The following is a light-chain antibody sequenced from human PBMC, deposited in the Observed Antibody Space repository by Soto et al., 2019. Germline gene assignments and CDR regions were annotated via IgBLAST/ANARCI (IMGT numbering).Light chain of an antibody. CDR2: AAP. Sequence: DIQMTQSPSTVSASVVDRFTITCRASQNIISWLAWYQQQPGRAPKLLIYAAPSLQSGVPSRFSGSGSGTDFTLAINSLQPEDFATYYCQQAYGFPVTFGQGTRLEIK. CDR3: QQAYGFPVT. V-gene: IGKV1-12*01. J-gene: IGKJ5*01. CDR1: QNIISW.